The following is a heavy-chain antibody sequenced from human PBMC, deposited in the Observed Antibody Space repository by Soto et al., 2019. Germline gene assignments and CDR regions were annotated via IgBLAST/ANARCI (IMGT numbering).Heavy chain of an antibody. V-gene: IGHV1-69*02. CDR2: IIPMFDIA. J-gene: IGHJ3*02. CDR1: GGSFRTYT. Sequence: QVQLVQSGVEVKKPGSSVKVSCKASGGSFRTYTMFWVRQAPGQGLEWMGRIIPMFDIANYAQKFQGRVTFKADKSTGTVYMEMNSLTSDDTAIYFCTIGSLSAEVFDIWGQGTLVTVSS. CDR3: TIGSLSAEVFDI. D-gene: IGHD6-6*01.